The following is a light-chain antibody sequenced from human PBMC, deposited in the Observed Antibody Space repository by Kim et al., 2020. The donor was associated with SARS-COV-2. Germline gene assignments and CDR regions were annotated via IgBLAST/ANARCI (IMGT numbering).Light chain of an antibody. CDR1: QSVNLNY. J-gene: IGKJ1*01. V-gene: IGKV3-20*01. Sequence: SPGERATLSCRASQSVNLNYLAWYQQKPGQAPSLLIHGASIRATGIPDRFSGRGSGTDFTLTITRVAPEDFAVYYCHQYSTSPWTFGQGTKVDIK. CDR3: HQYSTSPWT. CDR2: GAS.